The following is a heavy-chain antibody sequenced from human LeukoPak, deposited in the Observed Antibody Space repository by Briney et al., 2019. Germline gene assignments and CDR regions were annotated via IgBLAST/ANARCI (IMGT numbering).Heavy chain of an antibody. V-gene: IGHV3-23*01. CDR3: AKLLGSLVCHY. Sequence: GASLRLSCAASGFTFSSYAMSWVRQAPGKGLEWVSAISGSGGSTYYADSVKGRFTISRDNSKNTLYLQMNSLRAEDTAVYYCAKLLGSLVCHYWRQGTLVTVSS. J-gene: IGHJ4*02. CDR1: GFTFSSYA. CDR2: ISGSGGST. D-gene: IGHD6-13*01.